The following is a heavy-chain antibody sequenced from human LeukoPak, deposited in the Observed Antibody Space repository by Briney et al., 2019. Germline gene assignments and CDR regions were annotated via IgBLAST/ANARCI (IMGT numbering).Heavy chain of an antibody. J-gene: IGHJ3*02. CDR2: IYSGGST. D-gene: IGHD3-16*01. V-gene: IGHV3-66*01. CDR3: ARDRPYDYVWGSHRAAFDI. CDR1: GFTVSSNY. Sequence: PGGSLRLSCAASGFTVSSNYMSWVRQAPGKGLEWVSVIYSGGSTYYADSVKGRFTISRDSSKNTLYLQMNSLRAEDTAVYYCARDRPYDYVWGSHRAAFDIWGQGTMVTVSS.